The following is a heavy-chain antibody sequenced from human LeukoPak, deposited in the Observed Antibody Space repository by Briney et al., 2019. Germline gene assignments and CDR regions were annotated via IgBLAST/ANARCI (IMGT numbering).Heavy chain of an antibody. D-gene: IGHD4-17*01. CDR2: ISSSSSYI. J-gene: IGHJ4*02. CDR3: AKDLDGAPRGFDY. V-gene: IGHV3-21*01. CDR1: GFTFSSYS. Sequence: GGSLRLSCAASGFTFSSYSMNWVRQAPGKGLEWVSSISSSSSYIYYADSVKGRFTISRDNAKNSLYLQMNSLRAEDTAVYYCAKDLDGAPRGFDYWGQGTLVTVSS.